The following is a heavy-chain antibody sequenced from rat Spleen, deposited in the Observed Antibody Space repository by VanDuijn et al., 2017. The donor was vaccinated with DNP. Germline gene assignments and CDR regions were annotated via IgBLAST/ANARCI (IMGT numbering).Heavy chain of an antibody. J-gene: IGHJ2*01. CDR1: GFTFYNYW. D-gene: IGHD1-12*02. CDR2: ITRSGGTT. V-gene: IGHV5-31*01. CDR3: VRPDYYDGSYPHY. Sequence: EVQLVESGGGLVQPGWSLKLSCVASGFTFYNYWMTWIRQVPGKGLEWVASITRSGGTTYYPDSVRGRFTISRDNAKSTLYLQMYSLRSEDMATYYCVRPDYYDGSYPHYWGQGVMVTVSS.